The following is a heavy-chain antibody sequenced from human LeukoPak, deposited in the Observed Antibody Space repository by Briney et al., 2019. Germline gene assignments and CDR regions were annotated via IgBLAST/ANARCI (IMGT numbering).Heavy chain of an antibody. V-gene: IGHV1-58*02. D-gene: IGHD3-3*01. CDR3: ARTYYDFWSGSPHFDY. Sequence: ASVKVSCKASGFTFTSSAIQWVRQTRGQRLEWIGWIVVGSDNTNYAQKFQERLTITRDMSTNTAYMGLSSLRSEDTAVYYCARTYYDFWSGSPHFDYWGQGTLVTVSS. J-gene: IGHJ4*02. CDR1: GFTFTSSA. CDR2: IVVGSDNT.